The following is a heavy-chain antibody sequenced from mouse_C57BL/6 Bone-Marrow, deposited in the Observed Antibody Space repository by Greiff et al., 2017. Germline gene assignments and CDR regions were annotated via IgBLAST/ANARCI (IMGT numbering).Heavy chain of an antibody. CDR2: ITPSSSRT. V-gene: IGHV1-64*01. D-gene: IGHD5-1*01. CDR1: GYTFTSYW. J-gene: IGHJ4*01. CDR3: AVPYYAMDY. Sequence: VQLQQPGAELVKPGASVKLSCKASGYTFTSYWMHWVKQRPGQGLEWIGTITPSSSRTNYNEKLKGKATVTVDKSSSTAYMHLSSLKSEDSAVYYSAVPYYAMDYWGQGTSVTVSS.